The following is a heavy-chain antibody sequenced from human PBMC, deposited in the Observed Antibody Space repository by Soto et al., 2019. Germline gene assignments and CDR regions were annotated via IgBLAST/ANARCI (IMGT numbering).Heavy chain of an antibody. J-gene: IGHJ4*02. Sequence: QVQLQESGPGLVKPSETLFLNCNVSGGSIRNYYWTWIRQPPGKGLEWMGYISSSGTTNYNPSLKSRVTLSVDTSKNHFSLRLTSVTAADTAVYFCARGTGITGTVDYWGQGTLATVSS. CDR2: ISSSGTT. D-gene: IGHD1-20*01. V-gene: IGHV4-59*01. CDR3: ARGTGITGTVDY. CDR1: GGSIRNYY.